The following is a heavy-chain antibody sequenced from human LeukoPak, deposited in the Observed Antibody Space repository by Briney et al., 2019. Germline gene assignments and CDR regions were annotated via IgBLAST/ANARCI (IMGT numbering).Heavy chain of an antibody. V-gene: IGHV4-39*07. D-gene: IGHD7-27*01. J-gene: IGHJ4*02. CDR2: IHYSGST. CDR3: ARGFRGDNFDY. Sequence: SETLSLTCSVSGGSISSSDSYWGWIRQPPGKGLEWIGTIHYSGSTSYNPSLRSRVTISVDTSKNQFSLKLRSVTAADTAVYYCARGFRGDNFDYWGQGTLVTVSS. CDR1: GGSISSSDSY.